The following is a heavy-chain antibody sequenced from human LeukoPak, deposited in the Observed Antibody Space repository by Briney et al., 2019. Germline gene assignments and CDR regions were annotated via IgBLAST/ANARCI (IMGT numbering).Heavy chain of an antibody. CDR2: ISSSGSTI. J-gene: IGHJ4*02. CDR1: GFTFSDYY. Sequence: SGGSLRLSCAASGFTFSDYYMSWIRQAPGKGLEWVSYISSSGSTIYYADSVKGRFTISRDNAKNSLYLQMNSLRAEDTAVYYCARVIPSGYHIDYWGQGTLVTVSS. V-gene: IGHV3-11*01. CDR3: ARVIPSGYHIDY. D-gene: IGHD3-22*01.